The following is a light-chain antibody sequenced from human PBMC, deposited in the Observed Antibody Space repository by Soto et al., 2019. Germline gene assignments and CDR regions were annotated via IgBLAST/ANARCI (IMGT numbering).Light chain of an antibody. CDR2: DAS. CDR1: QSVSSY. J-gene: IGKJ2*01. CDR3: QQRSNWPTGYT. Sequence: EMVLTQSPATLSLSPGERATLSCRASQSVSSYLAWYQQKPGQAPRLLIYDASNRATGIPARFSGSGSGTDFTLTISSLEPEDFAVYYCQQRSNWPTGYTFGPGTKLEIK. V-gene: IGKV3-11*01.